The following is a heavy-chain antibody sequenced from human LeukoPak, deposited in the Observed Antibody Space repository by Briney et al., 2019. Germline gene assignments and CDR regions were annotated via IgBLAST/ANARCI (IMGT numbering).Heavy chain of an antibody. Sequence: PSETLSLTCTVSGGSISSYYWTWIRQPPGKGLEWIGYIYHSGFTNYNPSLKNRITISVDTSRNQFSLKLSSVSAADTAVYYCARESWDTMVRGAVFAQWGQGTLVTVSS. CDR3: ARESWDTMVRGAVFAQ. V-gene: IGHV4-59*01. J-gene: IGHJ4*02. CDR1: GGSISSYY. CDR2: IYHSGFT. D-gene: IGHD3-10*01.